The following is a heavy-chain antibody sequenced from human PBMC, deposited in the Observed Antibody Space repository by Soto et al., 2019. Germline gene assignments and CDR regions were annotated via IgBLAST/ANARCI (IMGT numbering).Heavy chain of an antibody. Sequence: GGSLRLSCTTSEFTLGVFGVSWFRQAPGKGLERVGLIRSSAYGGTTEYAASVKGRFYISRDDSESIAYLQMNGLKSKYTGVFYCSRIYGSRDFVPYYWGQGT. J-gene: IGHJ4*02. CDR1: EFTLGVFG. CDR2: IRSSAYGGTT. V-gene: IGHV3-49*03. CDR3: SRIYGSRDFVPYY. D-gene: IGHD3-10*01.